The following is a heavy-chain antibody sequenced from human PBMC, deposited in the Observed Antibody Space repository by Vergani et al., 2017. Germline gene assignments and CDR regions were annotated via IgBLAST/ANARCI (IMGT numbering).Heavy chain of an antibody. CDR2: ISSSDSRT. V-gene: IGHV3-23*04. CDR3: AKDLSVVEAADDF. CDR1: GFTFDDYT. J-gene: IGHJ4*02. D-gene: IGHD6-13*01. Sequence: EVQLVESGGVVVQPGGSLRLSCAASGFTFDDYTMHWVRQAPGKGLEWVSSISSSDSRTYYADSVRGRVTISRDNSKNTVYLQMDDLRAEDTAVYYCAKDLSVVEAADDFRGQGTLVTVSS.